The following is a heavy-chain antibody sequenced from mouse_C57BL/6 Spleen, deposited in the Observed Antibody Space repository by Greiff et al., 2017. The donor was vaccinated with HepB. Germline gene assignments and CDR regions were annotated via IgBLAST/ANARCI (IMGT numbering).Heavy chain of an antibody. CDR1: GFTFSSYG. Sequence: DVKLVESGGDLVKPGGSLKLSCAASGFTFSSYGMSWVRQTPDKRLEWVATISSGGSYTYYPDSVKGRFTISRDNAKNTLYLQMSSLKSEDTAMYYCASIQLRLQAWFAYWGQGTLVTVSA. V-gene: IGHV5-6*02. D-gene: IGHD3-2*02. CDR2: ISSGGSYT. J-gene: IGHJ3*01. CDR3: ASIQLRLQAWFAY.